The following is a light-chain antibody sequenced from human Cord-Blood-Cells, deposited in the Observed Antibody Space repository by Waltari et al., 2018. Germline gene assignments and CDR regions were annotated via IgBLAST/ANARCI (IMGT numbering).Light chain of an antibody. Sequence: QSALTQPASVSGSPGQSITISCTGTSSDVGGYNYVSWYQQHPGKAPKLMIYDVSNRPAGVSNRFSGCKSGNTASLTISGLQAEDEADYYCSSYTSSSTLYVVGTGTKVTGL. CDR3: SSYTSSSTLYV. V-gene: IGLV2-14*01. CDR1: SSDVGGYNY. CDR2: DVS. J-gene: IGLJ1*01.